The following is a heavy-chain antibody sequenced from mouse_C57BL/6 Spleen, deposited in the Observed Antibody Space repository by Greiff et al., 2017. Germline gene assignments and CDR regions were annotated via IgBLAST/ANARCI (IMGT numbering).Heavy chain of an antibody. CDR3: ARATVVGDDY. V-gene: IGHV1-52*01. D-gene: IGHD1-1*01. Sequence: QVQLKQPGAELVRPGSSVKLSCKASGYTFTSYWMHWVKQRPIQGLEWIGNIDPSDSETHYNQKFKDKATLTVDKSSSTAYMQLSSLTSEDSAVYYCARATVVGDDYWGQGTTLTVSS. CDR2: IDPSDSET. J-gene: IGHJ2*01. CDR1: GYTFTSYW.